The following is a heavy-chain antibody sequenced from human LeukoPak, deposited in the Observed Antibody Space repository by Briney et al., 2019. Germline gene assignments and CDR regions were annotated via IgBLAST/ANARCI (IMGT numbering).Heavy chain of an antibody. D-gene: IGHD2-2*01. CDR2: ISGSGGST. V-gene: IGHV3-23*01. J-gene: IGHJ4*02. CDR3: ARGGSKRIDY. CDR1: GFTFNRYA. Sequence: GGSLRLSCAASGFTFNRYAIHWVRQAPGKGLEWVSAISGSGGSTYYADSVKGRFTISRDNSKNTLYLQMNSLRAEDTAVYYCARGGSKRIDYWGQGTLVTVSS.